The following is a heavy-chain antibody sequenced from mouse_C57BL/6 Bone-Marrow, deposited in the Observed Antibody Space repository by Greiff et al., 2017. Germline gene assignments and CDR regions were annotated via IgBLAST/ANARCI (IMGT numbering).Heavy chain of an antibody. D-gene: IGHD1-1*01. CDR3: ARPNPPITTVVADYYAMDY. Sequence: EVQLVESGGGLVKPGGSLKLSCAASGFTFSDYGMHWVRQAPEKGLEWVAYISSGSSTLYYADTVKGRFTISRDNAKNTLFLQMTSLRSEDTAMYYCARPNPPITTVVADYYAMDYWGQGTSVTVSS. V-gene: IGHV5-17*01. CDR2: ISSGSSTL. CDR1: GFTFSDYG. J-gene: IGHJ4*01.